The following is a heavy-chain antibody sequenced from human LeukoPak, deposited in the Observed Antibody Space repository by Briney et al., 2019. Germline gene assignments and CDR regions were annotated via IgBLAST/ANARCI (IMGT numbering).Heavy chain of an antibody. Sequence: GESLKISCKGSGYTFTGYWIGWVRQMPGKGLEWMGVIYPGDSDTRYSPSFQGQVTISADKSINTAYLQWSSLKASGTAMYYCARARVAVSRYYFDYWAREPWSPSPQ. CDR1: GYTFTGYW. V-gene: IGHV5-51*01. J-gene: IGHJ4*02. CDR2: IYPGDSDT. CDR3: ARARVAVSRYYFDY. D-gene: IGHD6-19*01.